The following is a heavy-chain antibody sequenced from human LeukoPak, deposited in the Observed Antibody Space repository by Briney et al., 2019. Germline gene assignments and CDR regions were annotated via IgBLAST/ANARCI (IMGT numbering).Heavy chain of an antibody. CDR2: IYSGGGT. V-gene: IGHV3-53*01. D-gene: IGHD3-22*01. Sequence: GGSLRLSCAASGFAVSSNYMSWVRQAPGKGLEWVSVIYSGGGTYYANSVKGRFTISRDNSKNTLYLQMNSLRAEDTAVYYRARGGRYYESSGYYHDAFDIWGQGTMVTVSS. CDR3: ARGGRYYESSGYYHDAFDI. CDR1: GFAVSSNY. J-gene: IGHJ3*02.